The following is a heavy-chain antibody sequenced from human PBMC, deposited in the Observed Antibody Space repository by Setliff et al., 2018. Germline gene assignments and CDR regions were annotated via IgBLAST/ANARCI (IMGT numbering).Heavy chain of an antibody. D-gene: IGHD6-6*01. Sequence: SETLSLTCTVSGGSISSSIYYWGWIRQPPGKGLEWIGSIYYSGSTYYNPSLKSRVTISVDTSKNQFTLKLSSVTAADTAVYYCARVSQLVVLSLYYYYGMDVWGQGTTVTVSS. V-gene: IGHV4-39*06. J-gene: IGHJ6*02. CDR1: GGSISSSIYY. CDR3: ARVSQLVVLSLYYYYGMDV. CDR2: IYYSGST.